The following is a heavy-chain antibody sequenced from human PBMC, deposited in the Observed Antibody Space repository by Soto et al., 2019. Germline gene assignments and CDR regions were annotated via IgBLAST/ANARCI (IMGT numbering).Heavy chain of an antibody. CDR1: GFTFSNYA. CDR2: VGGDST. D-gene: IGHD3-10*01. V-gene: IGHV3-23*03. Sequence: EVQLLESGGGLVQPGGSLRLSCAASGFTFSNYAMSWVRQAPGKGLEWISVVGGDSTYYADSVKGRFTVSRDNSKNTLYLQMNSLRAEDTAVYYCAKDRIGFYYGSGSYGDYWGQGTLFIVSS. CDR3: AKDRIGFYYGSGSYGDY. J-gene: IGHJ4*02.